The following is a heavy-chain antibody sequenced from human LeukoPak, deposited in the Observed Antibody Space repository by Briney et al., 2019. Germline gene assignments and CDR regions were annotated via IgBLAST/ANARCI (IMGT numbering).Heavy chain of an antibody. CDR1: GFTFSSYS. CDR3: ARSVSVAGLDY. D-gene: IGHD6-19*01. V-gene: IGHV3-21*01. CDR2: ISSSSNYI. J-gene: IGHJ4*02. Sequence: PGGSLRLSCAASGFTFSSYSMNWVRQAPGKGLEWVSSISSSSNYIYYADSVKGRFTISRDNAKNSLYLQMNSLRAEDTAVYYCARSVSVAGLDYWGQGTLVTVSS.